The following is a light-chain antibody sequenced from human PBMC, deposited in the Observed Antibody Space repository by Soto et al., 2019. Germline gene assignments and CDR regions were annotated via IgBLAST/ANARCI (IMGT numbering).Light chain of an antibody. V-gene: IGLV1-40*01. Sequence: QSVLTQPPSVSGAPGQRVTISCTGSSPNIGAGYDVHWYQQLPGRAPKLLIYGNTNRPSGVPDRFSGSKSGTSASLAITGLQAEDEADYYCLSFDSSLSVVFGGGTKVTVL. CDR2: GNT. CDR3: LSFDSSLSVV. J-gene: IGLJ2*01. CDR1: SPNIGAGYD.